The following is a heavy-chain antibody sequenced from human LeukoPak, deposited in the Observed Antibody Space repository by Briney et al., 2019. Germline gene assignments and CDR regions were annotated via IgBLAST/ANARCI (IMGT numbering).Heavy chain of an antibody. J-gene: IGHJ5*02. CDR1: GGSISSGGYS. Sequence: SETLSLTCAVSGGSISSGGYSWSWIRQPPGKGLEWIGYIYYSGSTYYNPSLKSRVTISVDTSKNQFSLKLSSVTAADTAVYYCARQRPILLWFGELIKGWFDPWGQGTLVTVSS. V-gene: IGHV4-30-4*07. D-gene: IGHD3-10*01. CDR2: IYYSGST. CDR3: ARQRPILLWFGELIKGWFDP.